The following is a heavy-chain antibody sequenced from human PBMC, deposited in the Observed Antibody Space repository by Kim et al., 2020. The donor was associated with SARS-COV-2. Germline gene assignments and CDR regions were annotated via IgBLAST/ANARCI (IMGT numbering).Heavy chain of an antibody. D-gene: IGHD2-2*01. J-gene: IGHJ4*02. Sequence: DPEKGRFTISRNNSKNTLYLQMNSLRAEDTAVYYCAREPTTKYYAGYFDYWGQGTLVTVSS. CDR3: AREPTTKYYAGYFDY. V-gene: IGHV3-30*07.